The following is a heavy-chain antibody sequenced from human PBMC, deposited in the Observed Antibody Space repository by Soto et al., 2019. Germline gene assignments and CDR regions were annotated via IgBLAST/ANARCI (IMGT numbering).Heavy chain of an antibody. V-gene: IGHV3-33*01. CDR2: IWYDGNNK. Sequence: GGSLRLSCAASGFTFSNYGMHWVRQAPGKGLEWVAGIWYDGNNKYYADSVRGRFTISRDNSNNALYVQMTSLRAEETAVYYCARGLHSLFDYWGQGTLVTVSS. D-gene: IGHD2-21*01. J-gene: IGHJ4*02. CDR1: GFTFSNYG. CDR3: ARGLHSLFDY.